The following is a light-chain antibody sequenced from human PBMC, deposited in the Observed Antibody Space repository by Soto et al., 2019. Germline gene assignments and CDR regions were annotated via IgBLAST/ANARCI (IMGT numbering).Light chain of an antibody. CDR3: SSYTSSSTFVV. Sequence: QSVLTQPASVAGSPGQSITISCTGTSSDVGGYNYVSWYQQHPGTAPNLMIYDVSNRPSGVSNRFSGSKSGNTASLTICGVQAEDDADYYCSSYTSSSTFVVFGGGTKLTVL. V-gene: IGLV2-14*01. J-gene: IGLJ2*01. CDR1: SSDVGGYNY. CDR2: DVS.